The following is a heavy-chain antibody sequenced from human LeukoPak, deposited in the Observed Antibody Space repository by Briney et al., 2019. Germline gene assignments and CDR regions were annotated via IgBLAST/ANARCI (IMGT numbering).Heavy chain of an antibody. CDR2: IYYSGST. CDR3: ARGEWEPYFDY. D-gene: IGHD1-26*01. Sequence: SEALSLTCTVSGGSISSGDCYWSWIRQPPGKGLEWIGYIYYSGSTYYNPSLKSRVTISVDTSKNQFSLKLSSVTAADTAVYYCARGEWEPYFDYWGQGTLVTVSS. CDR1: GGSISSGDCY. V-gene: IGHV4-30-4*01. J-gene: IGHJ4*02.